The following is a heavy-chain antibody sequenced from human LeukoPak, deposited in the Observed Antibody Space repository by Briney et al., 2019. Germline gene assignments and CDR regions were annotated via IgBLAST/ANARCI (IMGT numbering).Heavy chain of an antibody. CDR3: ARLIVGATLSDY. J-gene: IGHJ4*02. V-gene: IGHV1-18*01. Sequence: ASVKVSCNASGYTFTSYGISWVRQAPGQGLEWMGWISAYNGNTNYAQKLQGRVTMTTDTSTSTAYMELRSLRSDDTAVYYCARLIVGATLSDYWGQGTLVTVSS. CDR1: GYTFTSYG. CDR2: ISAYNGNT. D-gene: IGHD1-26*01.